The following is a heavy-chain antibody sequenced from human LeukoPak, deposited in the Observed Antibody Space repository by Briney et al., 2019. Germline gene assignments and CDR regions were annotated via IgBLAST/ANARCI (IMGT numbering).Heavy chain of an antibody. J-gene: IGHJ5*02. Sequence: PGGSLRLSCAASGFTFSTYWMHWVRQAPGKGLVWVSRINRDGISTSYADSVKGRFTISRDNAKNTLYLQMNSLRADDTAVYYCARDIGIEDDTGWFDPWGQGTLVTVSS. V-gene: IGHV3-74*01. CDR3: ARDIGIEDDTGWFDP. D-gene: IGHD1-26*01. CDR2: INRDGIST. CDR1: GFTFSTYW.